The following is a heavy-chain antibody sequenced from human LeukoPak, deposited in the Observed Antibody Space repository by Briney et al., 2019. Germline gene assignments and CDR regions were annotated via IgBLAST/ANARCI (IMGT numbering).Heavy chain of an antibody. D-gene: IGHD1-1*01. V-gene: IGHV3-53*01. CDR2: IYSGGST. CDR3: ATGNY. CDR1: GGTFSSYA. J-gene: IGHJ4*02. Sequence: SCKASGGTFSSYAISWVRQAPGKGLEWVSVIYSGGSTFYADSVKGRFTISRDNSKNTLYLQMNSLRAEDTAVYYCATGNYWGQGTLVTASS.